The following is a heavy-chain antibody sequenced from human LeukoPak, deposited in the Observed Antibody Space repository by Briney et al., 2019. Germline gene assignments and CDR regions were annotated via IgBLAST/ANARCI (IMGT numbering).Heavy chain of an antibody. D-gene: IGHD3-3*01. J-gene: IGHJ4*02. Sequence: SETLSLTCTVSGGSITNYYWSWIRQPPGKGLEWIGYISYSGSTNYSPSLKSRVTMSVDTSKNQFSLKLSSVTAADTAVYYCARDYDFWSGYPPLFDYWGQGTLVTVSS. V-gene: IGHV4-59*12. CDR1: GGSITNYY. CDR3: ARDYDFWSGYPPLFDY. CDR2: ISYSGST.